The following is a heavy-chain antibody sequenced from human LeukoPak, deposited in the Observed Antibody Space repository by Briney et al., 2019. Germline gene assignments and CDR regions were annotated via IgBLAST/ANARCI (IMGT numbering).Heavy chain of an antibody. Sequence: PGGSLRLSCAASGFTFSSYAMHWVRQAPGKGLEWVAVISSDGSNKHFADSVKGRFTISRDTSKNTLYLQMNSLRAQDTAVYYCARDFGGVNDNAFDIWGQGTMVTVSS. CDR1: GFTFSSYA. CDR3: ARDFGGVNDNAFDI. D-gene: IGHD1-1*01. CDR2: ISSDGSNK. V-gene: IGHV3-30-3*01. J-gene: IGHJ3*02.